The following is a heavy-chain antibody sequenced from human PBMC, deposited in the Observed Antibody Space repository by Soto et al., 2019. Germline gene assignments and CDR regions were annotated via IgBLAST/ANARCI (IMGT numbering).Heavy chain of an antibody. CDR2: ISSSSSYI. CDR3: AREPFYYYYYYGMDV. Sequence: LRLSCAASGFTFSSYSMNWVRQAPGKGLEWVSSISSSSSYIYYADSVKGRFTISRDNAKNSLYLQMNSLRAEDTAVYYCAREPFYYYYYYGMDVWGQGTTVTVSS. CDR1: GFTFSSYS. V-gene: IGHV3-21*01. J-gene: IGHJ6*02. D-gene: IGHD2-8*01.